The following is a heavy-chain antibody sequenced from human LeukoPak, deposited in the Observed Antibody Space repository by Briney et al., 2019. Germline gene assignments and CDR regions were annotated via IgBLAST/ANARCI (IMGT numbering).Heavy chain of an antibody. J-gene: IGHJ6*02. CDR3: AADRFSIFGVVITPKNYYGMDV. CDR2: FDPGDGET. D-gene: IGHD3-3*01. Sequence: ASVKVSCKVSGDTLTEFAMHWVRQAPGKGLEWMGGFDPGDGETIYAQKFQGRVIMSEDTSTDTAYMELSSLRSEDTAVYYCAADRFSIFGVVITPKNYYGMDVWGQGTTVTVSS. V-gene: IGHV1-24*01. CDR1: GDTLTEFA.